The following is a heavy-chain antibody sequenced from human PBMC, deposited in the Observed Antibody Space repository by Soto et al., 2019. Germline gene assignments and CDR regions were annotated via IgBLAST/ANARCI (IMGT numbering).Heavy chain of an antibody. CDR1: GFTFSSYA. CDR2: ISGSGGST. Sequence: GESLKISCAASGFTFSSYAMSWVRQAPGKGLEWVSAISGSGGSTYYADSVKGRFTISRDNSKNTLYLQMNSLRAEDTAVYYCAKDRTHCGGDCGPPVLGWFDPWGQGTLVTVSS. V-gene: IGHV3-23*01. CDR3: AKDRTHCGGDCGPPVLGWFDP. J-gene: IGHJ5*02. D-gene: IGHD2-21*02.